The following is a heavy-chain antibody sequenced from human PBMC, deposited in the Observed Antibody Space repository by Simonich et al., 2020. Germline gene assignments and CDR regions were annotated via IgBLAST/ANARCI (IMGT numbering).Heavy chain of an antibody. J-gene: IGHJ4*02. V-gene: IGHV1-2*06. CDR2: SNPNSGGT. D-gene: IGHD6-6*01. CDR3: ARAPPGGIAARTTYFDY. Sequence: QVQLVQSGAEVKKPGASVKVSCKASGYTFTCYYMHWVRQAPGQGLEGMGRSNPNSGGTNYAQKFQGRVTMTRDTSISTAYMDLSRLRSDDTAVYYCARAPPGGIAARTTYFDYWGQGTLVTVSS. CDR1: GYTFTCYY.